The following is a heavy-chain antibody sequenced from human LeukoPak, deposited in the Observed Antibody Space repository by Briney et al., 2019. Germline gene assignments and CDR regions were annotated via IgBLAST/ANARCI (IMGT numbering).Heavy chain of an antibody. D-gene: IGHD3-10*01. CDR2: IKQDGSEK. CDR3: ARGPLLLWFGELGFFDY. J-gene: IGHJ4*02. V-gene: IGHV3-7*01. Sequence: PGGSLRLSCAASGFTFSSYWMSWVRQAPGKGLEWVANIKQDGSEKYYVDSAKGRFTISRDNAKNSLYLQMNGLRAEDTAVYYCARGPLLLWFGELGFFDYWGQGTLVTVSS. CDR1: GFTFSSYW.